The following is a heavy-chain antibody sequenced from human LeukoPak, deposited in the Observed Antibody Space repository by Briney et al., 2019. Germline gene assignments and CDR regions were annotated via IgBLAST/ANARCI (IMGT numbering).Heavy chain of an antibody. J-gene: IGHJ4*02. V-gene: IGHV3-30-3*01. D-gene: IGHD3-22*01. CDR2: ISYDGSNK. CDR1: GFTFSSYA. CDR3: ARMTEIVVVITLDY. Sequence: GRSLRLSCAASGFTFSSYAMHWVRQAPGKGLEWVAVISYDGSNKYYADSVKGRFTISRDNSKNTLYLQMNSLRAEDTAVYYCARMTEIVVVITLDYWGQGTLITVSS.